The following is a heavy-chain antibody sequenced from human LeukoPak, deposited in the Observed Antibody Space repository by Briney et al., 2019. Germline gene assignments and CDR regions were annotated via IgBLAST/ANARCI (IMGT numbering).Heavy chain of an antibody. V-gene: IGHV1-18*01. CDR1: GYTFTSDG. CDR2: ISADNGNT. CDR3: ASLIEYSSSRVRTDDAFDI. D-gene: IGHD6-6*01. Sequence: GAAVKVSCKASGYTFTSDGISWVRQAPGEGVEWMGWISADNGNTNYAQKLQGRVTMTTDTSTSTAYMELRSLRSDDTAVYYCASLIEYSSSRVRTDDAFDIWGQGTMITVSS. J-gene: IGHJ3*02.